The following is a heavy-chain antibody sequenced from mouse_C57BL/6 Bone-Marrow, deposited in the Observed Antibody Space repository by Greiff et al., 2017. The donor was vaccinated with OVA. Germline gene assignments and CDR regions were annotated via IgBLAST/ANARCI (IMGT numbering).Heavy chain of an antibody. CDR3: AQNSFAY. CDR1: GFSLTSYG. J-gene: IGHJ3*01. V-gene: IGHV2-5*01. Sequence: VHLVESGPGLVQPSQSLSITCTVSGFSLTSYGVHWVRQSPGKGLEWLGVIWRGGSTDYNAAFMSRLGITKDNSKSQVVITMNSLPADYTAIYYCAQNSFAYWGQGTLVTVSA. CDR2: IWRGGST.